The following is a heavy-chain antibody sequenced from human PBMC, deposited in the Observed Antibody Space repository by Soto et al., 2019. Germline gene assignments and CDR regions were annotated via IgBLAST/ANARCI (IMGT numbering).Heavy chain of an antibody. CDR2: INHSGST. D-gene: IGHD5-18*01. Sequence: QVQLQQWGAGLLKPSETLSLTCAVYGGSFSGYYWSWIRQPPGKGLAWIGEINHSGSTNYNPSPKGRVPISVDTSKNQFSLKLSAVTAADTAVYYCARVYRGYGYGYHYYYGMDVWGQGTTVTVSS. V-gene: IGHV4-34*01. CDR3: ARVYRGYGYGYHYYYGMDV. J-gene: IGHJ6*02. CDR1: GGSFSGYY.